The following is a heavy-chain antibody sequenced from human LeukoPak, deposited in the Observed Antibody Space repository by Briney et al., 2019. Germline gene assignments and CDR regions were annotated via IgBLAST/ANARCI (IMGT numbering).Heavy chain of an antibody. CDR1: GFTFGDYA. V-gene: IGHV3-49*03. CDR3: ITDDYYDSSGYYPLGDY. CDR2: IRSKAYGGTT. Sequence: GGSLRLSCTASGFTFGDYAMSWFRQAPGKGLEWVGFIRSKAYGGTTEYAASVKGRFTISRDDSKSIAYLQMNSLKTEDTAVYYCITDDYYDSSGYYPLGDYWGQGTLVTVSS. J-gene: IGHJ4*02. D-gene: IGHD3-22*01.